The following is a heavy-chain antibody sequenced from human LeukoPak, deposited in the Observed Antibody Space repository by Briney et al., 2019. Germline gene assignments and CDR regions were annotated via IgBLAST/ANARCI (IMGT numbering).Heavy chain of an antibody. J-gene: IGHJ5*02. CDR1: GYTFTGYY. D-gene: IGHD3/OR15-3a*01. CDR3: ARDGLRRRVAYNWFDP. CDR2: INPNSGGT. V-gene: IGHV1-2*02. Sequence: GASVKVSCKASGYTFTGYYMHWVRQAPGQGLEWMGWINPNSGGTNHAQKFQGKVTMTRDTSISTAYMELSRLRSDDTAVYYCARDGLRRRVAYNWFDPWGQGTLVTVSS.